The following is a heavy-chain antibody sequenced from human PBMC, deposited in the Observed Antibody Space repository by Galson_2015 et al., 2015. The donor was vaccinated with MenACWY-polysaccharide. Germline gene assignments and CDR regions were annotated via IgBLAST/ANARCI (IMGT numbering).Heavy chain of an antibody. CDR3: ARELGGTCYFDY. CDR1: GYTFTSYF. Sequence: QSGAEVKKPGASVKVSCKASGYTFTSYFLHWLRQAPGQGLEWMGRINPSADSTHYAQKFQGRVTMTRDTSTSTVYMDLISLTSEDTAVYYCARELGGTCYFDYWGQATPVTVSS. J-gene: IGHJ4*02. D-gene: IGHD4-23*01. CDR2: INPSADST. V-gene: IGHV1-46*01.